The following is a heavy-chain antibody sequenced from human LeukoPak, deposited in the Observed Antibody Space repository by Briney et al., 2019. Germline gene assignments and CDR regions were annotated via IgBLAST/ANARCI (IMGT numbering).Heavy chain of an antibody. V-gene: IGHV3-21*01. CDR3: AKEAIAAAGLFDY. D-gene: IGHD6-13*01. J-gene: IGHJ4*02. CDR2: ISGSNSYI. Sequence: PGGSLRLSCAASGVTFSSYTMHWIRQAPGKGLEWVSSISGSNSYIFYADSVKGRFTVSRDNAKDSLYLQMNSLRAEDTAVYYCAKEAIAAAGLFDYWGQGTLVTVSS. CDR1: GVTFSSYT.